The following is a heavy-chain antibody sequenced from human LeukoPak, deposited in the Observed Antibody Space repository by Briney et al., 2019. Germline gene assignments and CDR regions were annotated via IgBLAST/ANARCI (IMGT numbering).Heavy chain of an antibody. J-gene: IGHJ5*02. CDR3: ARHSGRFDP. CDR2: ISSSSSTI. CDR1: GFTFSSYS. V-gene: IGHV3-48*01. Sequence: GGSLRLSCAASGFTFSSYSMNWVRQAPGKGLEWVSYISSSSSTIYYADSVKGRFTISRDNAKNSLYLQMNSLRAEDTAVYYCARHSGRFDPWGQGTLVTVSS.